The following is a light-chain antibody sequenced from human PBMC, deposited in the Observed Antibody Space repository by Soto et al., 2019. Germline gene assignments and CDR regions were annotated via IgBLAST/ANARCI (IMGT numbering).Light chain of an antibody. CDR3: QQYNDWPPIT. J-gene: IGKJ5*01. Sequence: EIMMTQSPVTLSVSPGERATLSCRASQSVSNNLAWYQQKPGQAPRLLIYYASTRATGIPARFSCSGSGTEFTLTISRLQSEDFALYYCQQYNDWPPITFGQGPRLALK. V-gene: IGKV3-15*01. CDR2: YAS. CDR1: QSVSNN.